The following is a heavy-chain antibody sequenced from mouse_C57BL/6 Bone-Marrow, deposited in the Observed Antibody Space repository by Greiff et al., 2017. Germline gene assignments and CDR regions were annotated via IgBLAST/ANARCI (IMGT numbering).Heavy chain of an antibody. D-gene: IGHD1-1*02. Sequence: VLLVESGAELVKPGASVKLSCTASGYTFTTYPIAWMKQNPGKSLEWIGNIHPYSDDTKYNEKFKGKATFTVEKSSSTVYLELSRLTSEDSAVYYCARGGNDGGYYFDDWGQGTTLTVSS. CDR3: ARGGNDGGYYFDD. CDR1: GYTFTTYP. V-gene: IGHV1-47*01. CDR2: IHPYSDDT. J-gene: IGHJ2*01.